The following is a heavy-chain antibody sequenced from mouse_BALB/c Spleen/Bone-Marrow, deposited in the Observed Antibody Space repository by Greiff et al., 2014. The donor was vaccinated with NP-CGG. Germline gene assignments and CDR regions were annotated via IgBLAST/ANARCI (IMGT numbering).Heavy chain of an antibody. CDR3: ARWEYNAIDY. D-gene: IGHD4-1*01. CDR2: IDPANGNT. V-gene: IGHV14-3*02. J-gene: IGHJ4*01. CDR1: GFNIKDTY. Sequence: EVQVVESGAELVKPGASVKLSCTASGFNIKDTYMHWVKQRPEQGLEWIGRIDPANGNTKYDPKFQGKATITADTSSNTAYQQLSSLTSEDTVFYYCARWEYNAIDYWGQGTSVTVSS.